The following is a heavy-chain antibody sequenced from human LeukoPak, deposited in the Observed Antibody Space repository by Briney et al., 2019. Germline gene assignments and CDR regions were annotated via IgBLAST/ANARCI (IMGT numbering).Heavy chain of an antibody. CDR2: IKQDGSEK. D-gene: IGHD3-10*01. V-gene: IGHV3-7*01. J-gene: IGHJ3*02. CDR3: AREGYYGSGSYGAFDI. Sequence: GRSLRLSCAASGFTFSSYGMHWVRQAPGKGLEWVANIKQDGSEKYYVDSVKGRFTISRDNAKNSLYLQMNSLRAEDTAVYYCAREGYYGSGSYGAFDIWGQGTMVTVSS. CDR1: GFTFSSYG.